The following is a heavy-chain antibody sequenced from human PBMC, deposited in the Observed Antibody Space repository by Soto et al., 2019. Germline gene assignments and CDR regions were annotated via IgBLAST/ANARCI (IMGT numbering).Heavy chain of an antibody. V-gene: IGHV4-34*01. CDR1: GGSLSGHY. Sequence: PSETLSLTCAVFGGSLSGHYWSWIRQSPGKGLEWIGEINHSGRTNYNPSLKSRVTISVDTSKNQFSLKLASVTAADTAVYYCARAEPLPGWQGAFEIWGQGTMVTVSS. CDR3: ARAEPLPGWQGAFEI. CDR2: INHSGRT. J-gene: IGHJ3*02. D-gene: IGHD6-19*01.